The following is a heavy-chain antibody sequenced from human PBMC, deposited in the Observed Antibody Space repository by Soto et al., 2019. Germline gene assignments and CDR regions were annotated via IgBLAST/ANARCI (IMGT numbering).Heavy chain of an antibody. CDR3: ARHPPYCSGDNCLLPFDY. D-gene: IGHD2-15*01. CDR2: INHSGST. Sequence: SETLSLTCAVYGGSFSGYYWSWIRQPPGKGLEWIGEINHSGSTNYNPSLKSRVTISVDTSKNQFSLKLTSVTAADTAVYYCARHPPYCSGDNCLLPFDYWGHGTLVTVSS. CDR1: GGSFSGYY. V-gene: IGHV4-34*01. J-gene: IGHJ4*01.